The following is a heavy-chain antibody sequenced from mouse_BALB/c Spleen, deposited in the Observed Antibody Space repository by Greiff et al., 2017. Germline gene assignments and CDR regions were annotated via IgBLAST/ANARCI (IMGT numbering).Heavy chain of an antibody. CDR3: ARDRGTVVAYYYAMDY. V-gene: IGHV2-9*02. CDR1: GFSLTSYG. J-gene: IGHJ4*01. D-gene: IGHD1-1*01. CDR2: IWAGGST. Sequence: VQLQQSGPGLVAPSQSLSITCTVSGFSLTSYGVHWVRQPPGKGLEWLGVIWAGGSTNYNSALMSRLSISKDNSKSQVFLKMNSLQTDDTAMYYCARDRGTVVAYYYAMDYWGQGTSVTVSS.